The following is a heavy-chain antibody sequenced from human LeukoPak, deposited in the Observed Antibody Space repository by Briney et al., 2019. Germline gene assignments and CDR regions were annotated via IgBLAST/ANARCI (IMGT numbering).Heavy chain of an antibody. CDR3: TTAGDSYYDSSGYHRDDY. CDR1: GYTFSDHY. V-gene: IGHV3-72*01. CDR2: TRNKANNYAT. J-gene: IGHJ4*02. Sequence: AGGSLRLSCAVSGYTFSDHYIDWVRQAPGRGLEWVGQTRNKANNYATEYAASVKGRFTISRDDSKNTLYLQMNSLKTEDTAVYYCTTAGDSYYDSSGYHRDDYWGQGTLVTVSS. D-gene: IGHD3-22*01.